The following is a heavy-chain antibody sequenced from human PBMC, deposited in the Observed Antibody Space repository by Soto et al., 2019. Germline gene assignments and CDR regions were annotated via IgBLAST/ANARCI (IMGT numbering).Heavy chain of an antibody. CDR2: ISGSGGST. D-gene: IGHD1-26*01. J-gene: IGHJ6*02. V-gene: IGHV3-23*01. CDR3: ARDIGYYYYGMDV. CDR1: GFTFSSYA. Sequence: GGSLRLSCAASGFTFSSYAMSWVRQAPGKGLEWVSAISGSGGSTYYADSVKGRFTISRDNSKNTLYLQMNSLRAEDTAVYYCARDIGYYYYGMDVWGQGTTVTVSS.